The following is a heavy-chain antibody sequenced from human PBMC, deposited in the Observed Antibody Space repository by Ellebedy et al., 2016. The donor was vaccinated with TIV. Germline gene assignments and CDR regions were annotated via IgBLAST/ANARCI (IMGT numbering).Heavy chain of an antibody. CDR3: AKERAYTYDNYYSGMDV. CDR2: ISHTGTRT. Sequence: GESLKISCAASGFTFNSYAMSWVRQAPGKGLEWVSTISHTGTRTSYANSVEGRFLISRDISKRTLYLQMNSLRAEDTAVYYCAKERAYTYDNYYSGMDVWGQGTTVTVSS. CDR1: GFTFNSYA. J-gene: IGHJ6*02. D-gene: IGHD5-18*01. V-gene: IGHV3-23*01.